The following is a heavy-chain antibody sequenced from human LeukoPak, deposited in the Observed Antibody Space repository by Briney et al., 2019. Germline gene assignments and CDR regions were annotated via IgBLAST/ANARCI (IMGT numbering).Heavy chain of an antibody. CDR3: AREPDIVVVPAAIPDY. Sequence: GGSLRLSCAASGFTFSSYSMNWVRQAPGKGLEWVSSIISSSSYIYYADSVKGRFTISRDNAKNSLYLQMNSLRAEDTAVYYCAREPDIVVVPAAIPDYWGQGTLVTVSS. V-gene: IGHV3-21*01. CDR1: GFTFSSYS. D-gene: IGHD2-2*02. CDR2: IISSSSYI. J-gene: IGHJ4*02.